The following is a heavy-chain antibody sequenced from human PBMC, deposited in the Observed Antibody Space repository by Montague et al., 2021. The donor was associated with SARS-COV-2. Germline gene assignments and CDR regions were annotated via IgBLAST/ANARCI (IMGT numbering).Heavy chain of an antibody. CDR2: ISGSGGST. CDR3: AKDKGVAYYFDH. V-gene: IGHV3-23*01. J-gene: IGHJ4*02. Sequence: SLRLSCAASGITFSNYALSWVRQAPGKGLEWVSAISGSGGSTYYADSVKGRFTISRDNSKNTLYLQMNSLRAGDTAVYCCAKDKGVAYYFDHWGQGTLVTVSS. D-gene: IGHD2-15*01. CDR1: GITFSNYA.